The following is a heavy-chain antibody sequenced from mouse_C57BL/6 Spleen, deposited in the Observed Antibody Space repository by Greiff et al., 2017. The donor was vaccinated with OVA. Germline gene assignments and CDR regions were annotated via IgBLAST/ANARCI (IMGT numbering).Heavy chain of an antibody. J-gene: IGHJ2*01. CDR3: ARAGDYYGSSYYFDY. CDR2: IDPSDSYT. D-gene: IGHD1-1*01. CDR1: GYTFTSYW. Sequence: QVQLQQPGAELVKPGASVKLSCKASGYTFTSYWMQWVKQRPGQGLEWIGEIDPSDSYTNYNQKFKGKATLTVDTSSSTAYMQLSSLTSEDSAVYYGARAGDYYGSSYYFDYWGQGTTLTVSS. V-gene: IGHV1-50*01.